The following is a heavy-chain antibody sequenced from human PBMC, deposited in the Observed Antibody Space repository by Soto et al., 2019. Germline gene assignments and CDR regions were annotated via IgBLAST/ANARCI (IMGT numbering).Heavy chain of an antibody. V-gene: IGHV3-7*01. J-gene: IGHJ4*02. CDR1: EINVRSYW. CDR2: IKEDGSEI. CDR3: ARDIGFDYVN. D-gene: IGHD3-16*01. Sequence: GRSLRLSCAVPEINVRSYWMGWVRQAPGKGLEWVASIKEDGSEIYYLQSVRGRFAISRDSAGNALQLAMNYLSAEDTATYFCARDIGFDYVNWGQGTLATVSS.